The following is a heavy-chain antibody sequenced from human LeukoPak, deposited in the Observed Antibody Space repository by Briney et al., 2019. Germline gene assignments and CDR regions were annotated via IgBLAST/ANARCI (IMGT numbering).Heavy chain of an antibody. J-gene: IGHJ4*02. CDR1: GFNVSSNY. D-gene: IGHD5-12*01. CDR2: IYSGGST. CDR3: AKGGPLQWLRFDY. Sequence: PGGSLRLSCAASGFNVSSNYMSWVRQAPGKGLEWVSVIYSGGSTYYADSVKGRFTISRDDSKNTLYLQMNSLRAEDTAVYYCAKGGPLQWLRFDYWGQGTLVTVSS. V-gene: IGHV3-53*01.